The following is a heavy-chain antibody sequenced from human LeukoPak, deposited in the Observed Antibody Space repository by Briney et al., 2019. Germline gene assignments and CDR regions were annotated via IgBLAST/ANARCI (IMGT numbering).Heavy chain of an antibody. CDR2: ISAYNGNT. D-gene: IGHD7-27*01. J-gene: IGHJ6*03. CDR3: ARDPPVGNYMDV. Sequence: GASGKVSCKASGYTFTSYGISWVRQAPGQGLEWMGWISAYNGNTNYAQKLQGRVTMTTDTSTSPPYMELRSLRSDPTAVYYCARDPPVGNYMDVWGKGTTVTVSS. V-gene: IGHV1-18*01. CDR1: GYTFTSYG.